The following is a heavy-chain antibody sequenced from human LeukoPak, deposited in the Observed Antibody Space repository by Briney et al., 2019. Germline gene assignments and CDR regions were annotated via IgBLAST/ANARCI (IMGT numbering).Heavy chain of an antibody. Sequence: PGGSLRLSCAASGFTFSSYGMHWVRQAPGKGLEWVAFIRYDGSNKYYADSVKGRFTISRDNSKNTLYLQMNSLRAEDTAVYYCAKDQELWLPNWFDPWGQGTLVTVSS. CDR3: AKDQELWLPNWFDP. D-gene: IGHD5-18*01. CDR2: IRYDGSNK. V-gene: IGHV3-30*02. CDR1: GFTFSSYG. J-gene: IGHJ5*02.